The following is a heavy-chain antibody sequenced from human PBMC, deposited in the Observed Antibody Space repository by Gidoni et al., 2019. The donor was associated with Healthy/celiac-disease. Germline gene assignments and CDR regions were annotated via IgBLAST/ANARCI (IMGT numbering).Heavy chain of an antibody. V-gene: IGHV3-23*01. CDR1: GFTFSNYA. Sequence: EVQLLESGGGLVQPGGSLRLSCSASGFTFSNYAMSWVRQAPGKGREWVSGISGSGGRTYYADSGKGRFTISRDNSKNTLYLQMNSLRAEDTAVYYCARDYGDNGYGFDIWGQGTMVTVSS. D-gene: IGHD4-17*01. CDR3: ARDYGDNGYGFDI. J-gene: IGHJ3*02. CDR2: ISGSGGRT.